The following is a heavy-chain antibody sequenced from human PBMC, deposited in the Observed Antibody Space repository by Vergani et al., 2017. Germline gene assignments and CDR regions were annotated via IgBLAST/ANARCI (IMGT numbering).Heavy chain of an antibody. CDR1: GYTFTSYG. V-gene: IGHV1-18*01. CDR2: ISAYNGNT. CDR3: ARDLEGHYYGSGSYYCMDV. J-gene: IGHJ6*02. D-gene: IGHD3-10*01. Sequence: QVQLVQSGAEVKKPGASVKVSCKASGYTFTSYGISWVRQAPGQGLEWMGWISAYNGNTNYAQKLQGRVTMTTDTSTSTAYMELRSLRSDDTAGYYCARDLEGHYYGSGSYYCMDVWGQGTTVTVSS.